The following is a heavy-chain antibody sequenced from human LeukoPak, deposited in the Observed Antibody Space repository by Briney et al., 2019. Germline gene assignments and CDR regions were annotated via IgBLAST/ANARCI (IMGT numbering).Heavy chain of an antibody. CDR2: IRNDGSNE. D-gene: IGHD2-15*01. J-gene: IGHJ5*02. V-gene: IGHV3-30*02. Sequence: GGSLRLSCAASGFTFRDYGTHWIRQAPGKGLEWVAFIRNDGSNEYYPDSVKGRFTISSDNSRNTLYLQMNSLRDEDTAVYYCAKGGSASHNWFDPWGQGTLVTVSS. CDR1: GFTFRDYG. CDR3: AKGGSASHNWFDP.